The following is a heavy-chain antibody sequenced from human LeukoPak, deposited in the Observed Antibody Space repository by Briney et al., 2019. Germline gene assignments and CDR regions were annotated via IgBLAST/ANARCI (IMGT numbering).Heavy chain of an antibody. J-gene: IGHJ6*04. D-gene: IGHD3-10*02. CDR1: RFTFSSYE. CDR3: AELGITMIGGV. V-gene: IGHV3-48*03. CDR2: ISSSGSSI. Sequence: GGSLRLSCAASRFTFSSYEMNWVRQAPGKGLEGVSYISSSGSSIYYADSVKGRFTISRDNAKNSLYLQMNSLRAEDTAVYYCAELGITMIGGVWGKGTTVTISS.